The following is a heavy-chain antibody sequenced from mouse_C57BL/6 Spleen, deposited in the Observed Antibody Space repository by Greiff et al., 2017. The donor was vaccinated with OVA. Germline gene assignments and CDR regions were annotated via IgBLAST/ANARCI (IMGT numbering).Heavy chain of an antibody. CDR3: ASQTAQATGGFAY. CDR1: GYAFTNYL. Sequence: VQLQESGAELVRPGTSVKVSCKASGYAFTNYLIEWVKQRPGQGLEWIGVINPGSGGTNYNEKFKGKATLTADKSSSTAYMQLSSLTSEDSAVYFCASQTAQATGGFAYWGQGTLVTVSA. J-gene: IGHJ3*01. CDR2: INPGSGGT. D-gene: IGHD3-2*02. V-gene: IGHV1-54*01.